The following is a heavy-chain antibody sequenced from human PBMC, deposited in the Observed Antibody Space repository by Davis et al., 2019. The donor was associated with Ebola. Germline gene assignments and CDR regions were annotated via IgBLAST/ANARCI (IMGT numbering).Heavy chain of an antibody. CDR2: ITGSGT. Sequence: GESLKISCAASGFTFSSYTMSWVRQAPGQGLEWVSAITGSGTYYTDSVKGRFTISRDNSKNTLSLQMNRLRGEDTAIYYCAKDLFWWSASDVWGQGTTVTVS. V-gene: IGHV3-23*01. CDR1: GFTFSSYT. CDR3: AKDLFWWSASDV. J-gene: IGHJ6*02. D-gene: IGHD2-8*02.